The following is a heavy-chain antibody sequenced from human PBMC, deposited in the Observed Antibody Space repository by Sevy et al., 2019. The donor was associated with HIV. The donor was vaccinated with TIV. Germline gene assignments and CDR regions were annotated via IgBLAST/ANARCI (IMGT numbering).Heavy chain of an antibody. CDR2: SSGSGDST. CDR1: GFTFSSYA. V-gene: IGHV3-23*01. Sequence: GGSLRLSCAASGFTFSSYAMSWVRQAPGKGLEWVSASSGSGDSTYYADSVKGRFTISRDNSKNMLYLQMNSLRAEDTAVYYCAKSNPQYYFDYWGQGTLVTVSS. CDR3: AKSNPQYYFDY. D-gene: IGHD4-4*01. J-gene: IGHJ4*02.